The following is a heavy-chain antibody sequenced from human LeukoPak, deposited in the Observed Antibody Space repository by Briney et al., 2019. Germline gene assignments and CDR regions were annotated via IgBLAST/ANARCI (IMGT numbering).Heavy chain of an antibody. Sequence: GGSLRLSCATSGFIFSNAWMSWVRQAPGKGLEWVSAISGSGGSTYYADSVKGRFTISRDNSKNTLYLQMNSLRAEDTAVYYCAKDSTAFDYWGQGTLVTVSS. CDR2: ISGSGGST. CDR3: AKDSTAFDY. CDR1: GFIFSNAW. V-gene: IGHV3-23*01. D-gene: IGHD4-17*01. J-gene: IGHJ4*02.